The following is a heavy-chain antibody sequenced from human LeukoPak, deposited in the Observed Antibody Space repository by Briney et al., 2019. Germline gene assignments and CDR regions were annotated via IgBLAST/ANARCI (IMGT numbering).Heavy chain of an antibody. CDR2: SSNIEGT. CDR3: ARVKGSNWLDP. V-gene: IGHV4-59*01. Sequence: SETLSLTCTVSVVSISIFYWTWIRQPPGKGLEWIGYSSNIEGTYYNPSLKSRVTISLDTSKNQFSLRLNSVTAADTAVYYCARVKGSNWLDPWGQGTLVTVSS. J-gene: IGHJ5*02. D-gene: IGHD6-6*01. CDR1: VVSISIFY.